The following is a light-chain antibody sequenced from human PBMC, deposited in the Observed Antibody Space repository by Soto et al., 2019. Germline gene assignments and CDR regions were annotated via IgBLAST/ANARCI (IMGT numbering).Light chain of an antibody. CDR2: DVS. CDR3: QQRSDWPIT. CDR1: QSVSSY. V-gene: IGKV3-11*01. J-gene: IGKJ5*01. Sequence: EIVFTQFPATLSLSPGERATLSCRSSQSVSSYLAWYQQKPGQAPRLLIYDVSTRATGIPARFSGSGSGTDFTLNITSLEPEDFAVYSCQQRSDWPITFGQGTRLEIK.